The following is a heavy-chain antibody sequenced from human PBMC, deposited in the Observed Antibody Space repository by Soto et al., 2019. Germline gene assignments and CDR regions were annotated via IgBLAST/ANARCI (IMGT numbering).Heavy chain of an antibody. CDR3: ARQIYDSDTGPTFHCYFDS. CDR2: IDPSDSQT. V-gene: IGHV5-10-1*01. D-gene: IGHD3-22*01. Sequence: GESLKISCKGSGYSFAGYWITWVRQKPGKGLEWMGRIDPSDSQTYYSPSFRGHVTISVTKSITTVFLQWSSLRASDTAMYYCARQIYDSDTGPTFHCYFDSWGQGTPGTVSS. J-gene: IGHJ4*02. CDR1: GYSFAGYW.